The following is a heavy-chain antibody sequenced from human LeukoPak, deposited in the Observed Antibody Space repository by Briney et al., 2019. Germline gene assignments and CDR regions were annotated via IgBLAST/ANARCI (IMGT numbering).Heavy chain of an antibody. CDR3: ARDTVAYDILTGYYRVAGVFDY. J-gene: IGHJ4*02. V-gene: IGHV3-30*02. Sequence: GGSLRLSCAASGFTFSSYGMHWVRQAPGKGLEWVTFIRFDGSYEDYADSVKGRFTISRDNCKNTLYLQMNSLRAEDTALYYCARDTVAYDILTGYYRVAGVFDYWGQGTLVTVSS. CDR1: GFTFSSYG. D-gene: IGHD3-9*01. CDR2: IRFDGSYE.